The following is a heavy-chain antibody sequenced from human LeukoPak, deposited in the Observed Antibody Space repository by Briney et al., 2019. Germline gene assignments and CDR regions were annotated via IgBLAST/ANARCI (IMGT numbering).Heavy chain of an antibody. V-gene: IGHV3-33*08. CDR1: GFTFSSYA. CDR2: IWYDGSNK. Sequence: GGSLRLSCAASGFTFSSYAMHWVRQAPGKGLEWVAVIWYDGSNKYYADSVKGRFTISRDNSKNTLYLQMNSLRAEDTAVYYCASSGGYSSSWYYWGQGTLVTVSS. CDR3: ASSGGYSSSWYY. D-gene: IGHD6-13*01. J-gene: IGHJ4*02.